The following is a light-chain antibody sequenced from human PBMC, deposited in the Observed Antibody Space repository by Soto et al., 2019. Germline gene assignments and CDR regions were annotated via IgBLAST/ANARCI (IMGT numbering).Light chain of an antibody. CDR3: AAWDDSLNGVV. V-gene: IGLV1-44*01. J-gene: IGLJ2*01. Sequence: QSVLSQPPSASGTPGQRVTIPCSGGTSNIGDNNVNWYQQLPGTAPKLLIYRNNKRPSGVPERFSGSKSGTSASLAISGLQSADEADYSCAAWDDSLNGVVFGGGTKLTVL. CDR1: TSNIGDNN. CDR2: RNN.